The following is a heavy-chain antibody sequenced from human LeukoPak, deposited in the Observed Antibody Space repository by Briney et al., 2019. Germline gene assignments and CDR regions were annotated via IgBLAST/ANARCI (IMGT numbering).Heavy chain of an antibody. D-gene: IGHD6-19*01. CDR3: ARVGEGTRSIAVAAPTYNWFDP. J-gene: IGHJ5*02. CDR1: GYTFTSYG. Sequence: GASVKVSCKASGYTFTSYGISWVRQAPGQGLEWMGWISAYNGNTNYAQKLQGRVTMTTDTSTSTAYMELRSLRSDDTAVYYCARVGEGTRSIAVAAPTYNWFDPWGQGTLVTVSS. CDR2: ISAYNGNT. V-gene: IGHV1-18*01.